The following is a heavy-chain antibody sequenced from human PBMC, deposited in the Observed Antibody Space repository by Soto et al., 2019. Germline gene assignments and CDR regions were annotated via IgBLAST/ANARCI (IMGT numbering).Heavy chain of an antibody. V-gene: IGHV4-59*12. CDR3: ARVAVAGTRFAY. Sequence: SETLSLTCTVAGGYIISYYWSWIRKTPGKGLEWIGYIYYSGSTNYNPSLKSRVTISVDTSKNQFSLKLSSVTAADTAVYYCARVAVAGTRFAYWGQGTLVTVSS. CDR1: GGYIISYY. CDR2: IYYSGST. D-gene: IGHD6-19*01. J-gene: IGHJ4*02.